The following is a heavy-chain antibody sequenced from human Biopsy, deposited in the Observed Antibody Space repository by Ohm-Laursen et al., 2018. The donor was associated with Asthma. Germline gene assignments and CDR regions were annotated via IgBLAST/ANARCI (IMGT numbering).Heavy chain of an antibody. CDR2: ISSSGSSI. CDR1: GFTFSDYS. D-gene: IGHD3-16*01. V-gene: IGHV3-11*01. J-gene: IGHJ4*02. CDR3: ARDIAFGGVHDF. Sequence: SLRLSCSASGFTFSDYSMTWIRQAPGKGLEWISYISSSGSSILCADSVKGRFTISRDNAKNSLHLQMNSLRAGDTAIYYCARDIAFGGVHDFWGQGTLVAVSS.